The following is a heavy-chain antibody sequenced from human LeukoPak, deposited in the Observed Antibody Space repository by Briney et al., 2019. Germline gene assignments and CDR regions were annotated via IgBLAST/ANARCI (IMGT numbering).Heavy chain of an antibody. CDR1: GYTLTELS. CDR3: AREYQTYYDFWSGYSNWFDP. D-gene: IGHD3-3*01. CDR2: FDPEDGET. Sequence: ASVKVSCKVSGYTLTELSMHWVRQAPGKGLEWMGGFDPEDGETIYAQKFQGRVTMTEDTSTDTAYMELSSLRSEDTAVYYCAREYQTYYDFWSGYSNWFDPWGQGTLVTVSS. V-gene: IGHV1-24*01. J-gene: IGHJ5*02.